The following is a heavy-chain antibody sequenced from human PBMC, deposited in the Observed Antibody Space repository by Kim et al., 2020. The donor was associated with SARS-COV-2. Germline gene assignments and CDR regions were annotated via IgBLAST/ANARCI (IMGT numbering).Heavy chain of an antibody. Sequence: SETLSLTCTVSGGSISSYYWSWIRQPPGKGLEWIGYIYYSGSTNYNPSLKSRVTISVDTSKNQFSLKLSSVTAADTAVYYCARAGYYYDSSGLGYNYYYGMDVWGQGTTVTVSS. V-gene: IGHV4-59*01. CDR3: ARAGYYYDSSGLGYNYYYGMDV. CDR2: IYYSGST. CDR1: GGSISSYY. J-gene: IGHJ6*02. D-gene: IGHD3-22*01.